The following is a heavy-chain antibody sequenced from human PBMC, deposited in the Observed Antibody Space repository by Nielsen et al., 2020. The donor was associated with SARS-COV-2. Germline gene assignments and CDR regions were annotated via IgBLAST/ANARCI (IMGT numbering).Heavy chain of an antibody. D-gene: IGHD3-22*01. J-gene: IGHJ3*01. CDR3: ARGSDYYDSSGLV. V-gene: IGHV3-33*01. CDR2: IWYDGSNK. CDR1: GFTFSSYG. Sequence: GSLRLSCAASGFTFSSYGMHWVRQAPGKGLEWVAVIWYDGSNKYYADSVKGRFIISRDNSKNTLYLQMNSLRAEDTAVYYCARGSDYYDSSGLVWGQGTMVTVSS.